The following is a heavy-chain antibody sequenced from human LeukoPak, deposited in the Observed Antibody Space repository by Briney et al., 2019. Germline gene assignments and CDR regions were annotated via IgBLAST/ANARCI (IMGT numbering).Heavy chain of an antibody. D-gene: IGHD1-26*01. CDR1: GYSFTSYW. Sequence: GESLKTSCQGSGYSFTSYWIGWVPQMPGKGLEGMWNIYPGDSDTRYSPSLQGQVTISADKSISTADLQWSSLKASDTAMYYCARLVIRFLGDAFDMWSQGTMVTVSS. CDR3: ARLVIRFLGDAFDM. J-gene: IGHJ3*02. V-gene: IGHV5-51*01. CDR2: IYPGDSDT.